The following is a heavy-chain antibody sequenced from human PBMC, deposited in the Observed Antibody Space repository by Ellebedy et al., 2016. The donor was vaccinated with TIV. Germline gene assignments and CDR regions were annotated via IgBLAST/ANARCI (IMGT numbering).Heavy chain of an antibody. CDR1: GYTFTGYY. CDR3: ARGDGQWLFHSQH. V-gene: IGHV1-2*02. CDR2: SNPNSGGT. J-gene: IGHJ1*01. D-gene: IGHD6-19*01. Sequence: AASVKVSCQASGYTFTGYYMHWVRQAPGHGLEWMGWSNPNSGGTNYAQKFQGRVTMPRDTSISTVYMDLSRRRSDDTAVYYCARGDGQWLFHSQHWGQGTLVTVSS.